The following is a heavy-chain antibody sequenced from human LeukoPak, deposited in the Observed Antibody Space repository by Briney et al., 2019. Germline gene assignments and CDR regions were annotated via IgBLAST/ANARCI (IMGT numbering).Heavy chain of an antibody. CDR2: ISVYNGNT. CDR3: ARDRGYSSGWSDFDY. Sequence: ASVKVSCKASGYTFTSYGINWVRQAPGQGLEWIGWISVYNGNTNSAQKLQGRVTMTTDASTSTAYMELRSLRSDDTAVYYCARDRGYSSGWSDFDYWGQGTLVTVSS. V-gene: IGHV1-18*01. D-gene: IGHD6-19*01. CDR1: GYTFTSYG. J-gene: IGHJ4*02.